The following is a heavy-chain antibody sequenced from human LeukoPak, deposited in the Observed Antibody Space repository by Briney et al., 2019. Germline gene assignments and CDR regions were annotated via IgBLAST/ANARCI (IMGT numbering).Heavy chain of an antibody. CDR2: IYYSGST. J-gene: IGHJ4*02. D-gene: IGHD3-22*01. CDR1: GGSISSYY. CDR3: ARGLIMLDYYDRPGYYFDY. V-gene: IGHV4-59*12. Sequence: PSETLSLTCTVSGGSISSYYWSWIRQPPGKGLEWIGYIYYSGSTNYNPSLKSRVTISVDTSKNQFSLKLSSVTAADTAVYYCARGLIMLDYYDRPGYYFDYWGQGTLVTVSS.